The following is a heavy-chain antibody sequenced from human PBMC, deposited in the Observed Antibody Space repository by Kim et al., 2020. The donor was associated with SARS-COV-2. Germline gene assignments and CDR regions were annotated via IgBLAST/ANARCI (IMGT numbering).Heavy chain of an antibody. CDR1: GYSFTSYW. J-gene: IGHJ4*02. Sequence: GESLKISCKGSGYSFTSYWIGWVRQMPGKGLEWMGIIYPGDSDTRYSPSFQGQVTISADKSISTAYLQWSSLKASDTAMYYCARQNYYDSSGYPRLDYWGQGTLVTVSS. D-gene: IGHD3-22*01. V-gene: IGHV5-51*01. CDR3: ARQNYYDSSGYPRLDY. CDR2: IYPGDSDT.